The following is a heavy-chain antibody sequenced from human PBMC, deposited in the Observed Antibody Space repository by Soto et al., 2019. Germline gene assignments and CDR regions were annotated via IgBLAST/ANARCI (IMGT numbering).Heavy chain of an antibody. J-gene: IGHJ4*02. Sequence: ASVKVSCKASGYTFTSYTVHWVRQAPGQRLEWMGWIHAGNGNTKYSQRFQDRVTITRDTSASTVFMELCSLTFEDTAVYYCARRIDPDYWGQGTLVTVSS. V-gene: IGHV1-3*01. CDR1: GYTFTSYT. CDR2: IHAGNGNT. D-gene: IGHD1-26*01. CDR3: ARRIDPDY.